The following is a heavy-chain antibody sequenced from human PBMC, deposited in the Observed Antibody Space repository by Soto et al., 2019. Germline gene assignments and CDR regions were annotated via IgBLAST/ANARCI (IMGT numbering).Heavy chain of an antibody. Sequence: QVQLVQSGAEVKKPGASVKVSCKASGYTFTSYGISWVRQSPGQGLEGMGWISAYNGNTNYAQKLQGRVTMTTDTPTSTAYMELRSLRSDDTAVYYCVVAAQPYCFDYWGQVNLVSVSS. V-gene: IGHV1-18*01. J-gene: IGHJ4*02. CDR2: ISAYNGNT. CDR1: GYTFTSYG. D-gene: IGHD2-15*01. CDR3: VVAAQPYCFDY.